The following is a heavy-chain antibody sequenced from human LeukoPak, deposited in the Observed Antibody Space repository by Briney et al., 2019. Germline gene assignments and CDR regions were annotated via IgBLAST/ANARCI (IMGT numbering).Heavy chain of an antibody. D-gene: IGHD5-18*01. CDR2: IYYSGST. CDR1: GGSISSYY. Sequence: SETLSLTCTVSGGSISSYYWSWIRQPPGKGLEWIGYIYYSGSTNYNPSLKSRVTISVDTSKNQFSLKLSSVTAADTAVYYCASSRTLVDTAMVATFDYWGQGTLVTVSS. CDR3: ASSRTLVDTAMVATFDY. J-gene: IGHJ4*02. V-gene: IGHV4-59*12.